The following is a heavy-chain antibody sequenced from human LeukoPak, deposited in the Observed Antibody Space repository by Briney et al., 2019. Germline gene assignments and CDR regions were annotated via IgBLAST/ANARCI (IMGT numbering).Heavy chain of an antibody. CDR2: INPNSGGT. J-gene: IGHJ4*02. V-gene: IGHV1-2*02. D-gene: IGHD3-22*01. CDR1: GYTFTGYY. Sequence: GASVKVSCKASGYTFTGYYMHWVRQAPGQGLEWMGWINPNSGGTNYAQKFQGRVTMTRDTSISTAYMELSRLRSDDTAVYYCARDEIYYDSSGYYFPFDYWGQGTLVTVSS. CDR3: ARDEIYYDSSGYYFPFDY.